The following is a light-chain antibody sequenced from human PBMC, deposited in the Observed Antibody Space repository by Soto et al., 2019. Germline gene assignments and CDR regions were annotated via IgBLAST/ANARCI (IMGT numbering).Light chain of an antibody. Sequence: QSALTQPASVSGSPGQSITISCTGTSSDVGGYNYVSWYQQHPDKAPKLISYDVRNRPSGVSNRFSGSKSGNTASLTISGLQAEDEADYYCSSYTSSNTGVVFGGGTKLTVL. CDR2: DVR. V-gene: IGLV2-14*03. CDR3: SSYTSSNTGVV. J-gene: IGLJ2*01. CDR1: SSDVGGYNY.